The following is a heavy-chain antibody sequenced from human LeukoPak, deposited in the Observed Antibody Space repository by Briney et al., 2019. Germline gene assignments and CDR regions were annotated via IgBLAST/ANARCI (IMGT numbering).Heavy chain of an antibody. CDR2: INPSGGGT. J-gene: IGHJ5*02. Sequence: GASVKVSCKASGYTFTNYYMHWVRQAPGQGLEWMGIINPSGGGTSYAQKFQGRVTMTRDTSTSTVYMELSSLRSEDTAMYYCARADSGGDSSGYSWFDPWGQGTLVTVSS. D-gene: IGHD3-22*01. CDR1: GYTFTNYY. CDR3: ARADSGGDSSGYSWFDP. V-gene: IGHV1-46*01.